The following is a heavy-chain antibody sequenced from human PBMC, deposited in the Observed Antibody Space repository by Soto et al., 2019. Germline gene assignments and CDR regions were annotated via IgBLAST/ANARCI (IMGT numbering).Heavy chain of an antibody. J-gene: IGHJ5*02. CDR3: ARSSHKESWFDP. CDR2: IHGIGSA. CDR1: NGSISNFY. Sequence: QVQLQESGPGLVKPSETLSLTCTVSNGSISNFYWNWIRQSAGKGLEWIGRIHGIGSATYNPSLSSRVTMSVDTSKNQFSLKVNSVTGADTAVYYCARSSHKESWFDPWGQGTLVTVSS. V-gene: IGHV4-4*07. D-gene: IGHD6-13*01.